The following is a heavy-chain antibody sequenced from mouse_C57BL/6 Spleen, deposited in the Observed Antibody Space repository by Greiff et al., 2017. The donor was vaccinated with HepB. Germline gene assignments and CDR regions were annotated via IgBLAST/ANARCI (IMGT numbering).Heavy chain of an antibody. CDR1: GYTFTDYY. V-gene: IGHV1-76*01. J-gene: IGHJ2*01. Sequence: VQLQQSGAELVRPGASVKLSCKASGYTFTDYYINWVKQRPGQGLEWIARIYPGSGNTYYNEKFKGKATLTAEKSSSTAYMQLSSLTSEDSAVYFCARGVYYYYFDYWGQGTTLTVSS. CDR2: IYPGSGNT. D-gene: IGHD1-1*01. CDR3: ARGVYYYYFDY.